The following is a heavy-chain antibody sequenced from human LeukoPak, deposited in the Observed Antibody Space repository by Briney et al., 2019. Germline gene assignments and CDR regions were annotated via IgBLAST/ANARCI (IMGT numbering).Heavy chain of an antibody. CDR2: ISYDGSNK. Sequence: GGSLRLSCAASGFTFSSYAMHWVRQAPGKGLEWVAVISYDGSNKYYADSVKGRFTISRDNSKNTLYLQMNSLRAEGTAVYYCARGISAIGDYYYYGMDVWGQGTTVTVSS. V-gene: IGHV3-30-3*01. CDR1: GFTFSSYA. J-gene: IGHJ6*02. CDR3: ARGISAIGDYYYYGMDV. D-gene: IGHD2-2*01.